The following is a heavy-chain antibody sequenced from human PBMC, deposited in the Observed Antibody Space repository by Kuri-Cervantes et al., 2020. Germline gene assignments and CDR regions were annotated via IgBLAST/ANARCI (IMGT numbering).Heavy chain of an antibody. V-gene: IGHV3-23*01. CDR3: VRFSGWHHVLDCTFDY. J-gene: IGHJ4*01. CDR1: GFSFDTYA. CDR2: ISGSGSST. D-gene: IGHD6-19*01. Sequence: GGSLRLSCTMSGFSFDTYAMSWIRQAPGQGLEWVSSISGSGSSTYYADSMNGRLTISRDNSKRMLFLQMNSLRVEDTAIYYCVRFSGWHHVLDCTFDYWGHGTLVTVSS.